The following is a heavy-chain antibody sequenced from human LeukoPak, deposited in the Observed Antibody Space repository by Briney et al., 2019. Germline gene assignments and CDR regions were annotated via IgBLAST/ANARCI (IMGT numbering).Heavy chain of an antibody. V-gene: IGHV3-7*03. CDR3: AKDAQPRSRWFDP. J-gene: IGHJ5*02. D-gene: IGHD1-14*01. CDR2: IKQDGSEK. CDR1: GFTFSNLW. Sequence: LAGGSLRLSCAASGFTFSNLWMSWVRQAPGKGLKWVANIKQDGSEKYYVDSVKGRFTISRDNAQNSLYLQMNSLRAEDTAIYYCAKDAQPRSRWFDPWGQGTLVSVSS.